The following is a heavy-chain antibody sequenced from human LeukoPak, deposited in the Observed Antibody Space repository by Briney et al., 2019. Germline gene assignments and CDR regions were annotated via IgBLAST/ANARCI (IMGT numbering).Heavy chain of an antibody. D-gene: IGHD4-4*01. Sequence: GGSLRLSCAASGFTFSTYWMSWVRQAPGKGLEWVANIKEDESERYYVDSVKGRFTISRDNAKNSLYLQMNSLRAEDTAVYYCARRWDYSNYRYAFDMWGQGTLVTVSS. CDR2: IKEDESER. V-gene: IGHV3-7*01. CDR3: ARRWDYSNYRYAFDM. J-gene: IGHJ3*02. CDR1: GFTFSTYW.